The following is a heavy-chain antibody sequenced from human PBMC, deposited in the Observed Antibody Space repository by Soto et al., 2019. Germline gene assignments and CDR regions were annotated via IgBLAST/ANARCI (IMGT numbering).Heavy chain of an antibody. Sequence: PGGSLRLSCAASGFTFSSYGMHWVRQAPGKGLEWVAVISYDGSNKYYGDSVKGRFTISRDNSKNTLYLQMNSLRAEDTAVYYCAKVLYGSSVFGYLDYWGQGTLVTVSS. CDR3: AKVLYGSSVFGYLDY. CDR1: GFTFSSYG. D-gene: IGHD6-6*01. J-gene: IGHJ4*02. CDR2: ISYDGSNK. V-gene: IGHV3-30*18.